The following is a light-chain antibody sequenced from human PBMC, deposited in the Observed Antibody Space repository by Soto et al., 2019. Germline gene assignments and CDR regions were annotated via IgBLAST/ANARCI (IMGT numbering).Light chain of an antibody. J-gene: IGKJ1*01. CDR1: QSISTY. CDR3: QHYNTYTWT. V-gene: IGKV1-5*03. CDR2: KAS. Sequence: DIQMTQSPSTLSASVGDRVSLTCRASQSISTYLAWYQQKPGKAPKLLIYKASSLGSGVPSRFSGSGSGTDFTLTISSLQPDDSATYYCQHYNTYTWTFGLGTRVE.